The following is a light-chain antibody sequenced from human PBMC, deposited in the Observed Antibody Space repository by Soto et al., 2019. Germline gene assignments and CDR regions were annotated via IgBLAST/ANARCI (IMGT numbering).Light chain of an antibody. CDR2: EVS. CDR3: SSYTSSRTYV. Sequence: QSVLTQPASVSGSPGQSITISCTGTSSDVGGYNYVSWYQQHPGKAPKLMIYEVSNRPSGVSNRFSGSKSGNTASLTISGLQAEDEADYYCSSYTSSRTYVVGTGTKVTLL. J-gene: IGLJ1*01. V-gene: IGLV2-14*01. CDR1: SSDVGGYNY.